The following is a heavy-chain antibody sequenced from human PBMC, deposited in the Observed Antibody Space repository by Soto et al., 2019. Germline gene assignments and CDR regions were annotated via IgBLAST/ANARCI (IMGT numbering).Heavy chain of an antibody. CDR3: ARDLSLDDILTGYYIPLY. D-gene: IGHD3-9*01. J-gene: IGHJ4*02. CDR1: GYTFTSYG. Sequence: EASVKVSCKASGYTFTSYGISWVRQAPGQGLEWMGWISAYNGNTNYAQKLQGRVTMTTDTSTSTAYMELRSLRSDDTAVYYCARDLSLDDILTGYYIPLYWGQGTLVTVSS. V-gene: IGHV1-18*01. CDR2: ISAYNGNT.